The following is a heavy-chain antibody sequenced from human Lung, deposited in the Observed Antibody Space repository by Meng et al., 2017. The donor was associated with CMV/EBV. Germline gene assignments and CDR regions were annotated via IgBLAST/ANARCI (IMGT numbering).Heavy chain of an antibody. CDR2: MNPNSGNT. V-gene: IGHV1-8*01. Sequence: ASXXVSCKASGYTFTSYDISWVRQAPGQGLEWMGWMNPNSGNTDSAQNFQGRVTMTRNTSISTAYMELSSLRSEDTAVYYCARAVYCIGTTCFFYPMDVWGQGXTVTV. J-gene: IGHJ6*02. CDR3: ARAVYCIGTTCFFYPMDV. D-gene: IGHD2-2*01. CDR1: GYTFTSYD.